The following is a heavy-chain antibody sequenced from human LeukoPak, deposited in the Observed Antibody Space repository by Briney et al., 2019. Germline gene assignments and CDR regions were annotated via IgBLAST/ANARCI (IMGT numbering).Heavy chain of an antibody. D-gene: IGHD5-12*01. CDR1: GFSFNNYA. CDR3: AKGAYDYIEIAYFDY. J-gene: IGHJ4*02. V-gene: IGHV3-23*01. CDR2: IIGSSGTT. Sequence: GGSLRLSCVASGFSFNNYAMNWVRQAPGKGLEWVSLIIGSSGTTFYADSVKGGFTISRDKSKSTLYLQMNSLRAEDTAVYYCAKGAYDYIEIAYFDYWGQGSLVTVSS.